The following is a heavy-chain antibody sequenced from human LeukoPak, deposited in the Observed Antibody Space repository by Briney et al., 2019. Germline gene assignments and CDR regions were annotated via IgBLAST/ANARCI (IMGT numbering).Heavy chain of an antibody. CDR1: GYTFTTYY. D-gene: IGHD1-26*01. CDR3: ARDRGGSYYGFDY. V-gene: IGHV1-46*01. CDR2: INPSGGGT. Sequence: ASVKVSCKASGYTFTTYYIHWVRQAPGQGLEWMGIINPSGGGTSYAQKFQGRVTVTMDTSTSTVYMEVSSLRSEDTAVYYCARDRGGSYYGFDYWGQGTLVTVSS. J-gene: IGHJ4*02.